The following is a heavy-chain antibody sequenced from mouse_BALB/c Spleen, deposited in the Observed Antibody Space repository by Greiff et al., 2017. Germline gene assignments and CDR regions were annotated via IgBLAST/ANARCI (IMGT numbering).Heavy chain of an antibody. CDR3: ARRGVLYWYFDV. J-gene: IGHJ1*01. Sequence: VQLQQPGAELVKPGAPVKLSCKASGYTFTSYWMNWVKQRPGRGLEWIGRIDPSDSETHYNQKFKDKATLTVDKSSSTAYIQLSSLTSEDSAVYYCARRGVLYWYFDVWGAGTTVTVSS. V-gene: IGHV1-69*02. CDR2: IDPSDSET. CDR1: GYTFTSYW.